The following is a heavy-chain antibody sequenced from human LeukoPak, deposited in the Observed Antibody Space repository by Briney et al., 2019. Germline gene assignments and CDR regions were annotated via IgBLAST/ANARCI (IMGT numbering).Heavy chain of an antibody. D-gene: IGHD3-10*01. CDR3: ASSMLEGFGDHDAFDI. CDR2: IWYDGSNK. J-gene: IGHJ3*02. CDR1: GFTFSSYG. V-gene: IGHV3-33*01. Sequence: GGSLRLSCAASGFTFSSYGMHWVRQAPGKGLEWVAVIWYDGSNKYYADSVKGRFTISRDNSKNTLYLQMNSLRAEDTAVYYCASSMLEGFGDHDAFDIWGQGTMVTVSS.